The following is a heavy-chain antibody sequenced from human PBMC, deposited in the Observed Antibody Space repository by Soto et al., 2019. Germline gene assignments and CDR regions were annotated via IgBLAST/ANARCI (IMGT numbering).Heavy chain of an antibody. Sequence: PSETLSLTCTVSGGSVSSRNYYWGWIRQPPGKGLEWIGSIFYSGSTYYNPSLKSRVTISVDTSKNQFSLTVRSVTAADTAVYYCARRRSYYYDSSGYYHPFDYWGQGTLVTVSS. CDR3: ARRRSYYYDSSGYYHPFDY. D-gene: IGHD3-22*01. CDR1: GGSVSSRNYY. CDR2: IFYSGST. V-gene: IGHV4-39*01. J-gene: IGHJ4*02.